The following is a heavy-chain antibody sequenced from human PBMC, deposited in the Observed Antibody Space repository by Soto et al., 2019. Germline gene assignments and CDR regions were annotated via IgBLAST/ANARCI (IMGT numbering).Heavy chain of an antibody. CDR2: MNPNSGNT. V-gene: IGHV1-8*01. J-gene: IGHJ6*02. CDR1: GYTFTSYD. D-gene: IGHD5-12*01. CDR3: ARGYSGYDYSIGYYYGMDV. Sequence: ASVKVSCKASGYTFTSYDINWVRQATGQGLEWMGWMNPNSGNTGYAQKFQGRVTMTRNASISTAYMELSSLRSEDTAVYYCARGYSGYDYSIGYYYGMDVWGQGTTVTVSS.